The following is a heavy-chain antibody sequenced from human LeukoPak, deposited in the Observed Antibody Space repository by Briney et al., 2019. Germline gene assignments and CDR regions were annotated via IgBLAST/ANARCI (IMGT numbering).Heavy chain of an antibody. CDR2: INPSGGST. CDR3: ARPKGVYGGYDAFDI. V-gene: IGHV1-46*01. CDR1: GYTFTSYY. J-gene: IGHJ3*02. D-gene: IGHD4-23*01. Sequence: ASVKVSCKASGYTFTSYYMHWVRQAPGQGLEWMGIINPSGGSTSYAQKFQGRVTMTRDMSTSTVYMELSSLRSEDTAVYYCARPKGVYGGYDAFDIWGQGTMVTVSS.